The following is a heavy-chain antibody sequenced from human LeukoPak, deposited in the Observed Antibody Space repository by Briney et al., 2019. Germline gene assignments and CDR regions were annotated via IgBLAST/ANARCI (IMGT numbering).Heavy chain of an antibody. CDR2: IIPILGIA. Sequence: ASVKVSCKASGGTFSSYAISWVRQAPGQGLEWMGRIIPILGIANYAQKFQGRVTITADKSTSTAYMELSSLRSEDTALYYCTKDKRLNYDSSVFGPWGQGTLVTVSS. CDR3: TKDKRLNYDSSVFGP. D-gene: IGHD3-22*01. J-gene: IGHJ5*02. V-gene: IGHV1-69*04. CDR1: GGTFSSYA.